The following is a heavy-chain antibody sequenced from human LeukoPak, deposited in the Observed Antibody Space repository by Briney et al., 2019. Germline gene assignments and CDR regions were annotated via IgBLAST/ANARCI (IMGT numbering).Heavy chain of an antibody. CDR1: GFTFSSYS. CDR3: ARDRVGRYYYPPRRYMDV. Sequence: GGTLRLSCAASGFTFSSYSMNWVRQAPGKGLEWVSYISSSSSTIYYADPVKGRFTISRDNDKNSLYLQMNGLRAEDTAVYYCARDRVGRYYYPPRRYMDVWGKGTTVTVSS. V-gene: IGHV3-48*01. CDR2: ISSSSSTI. J-gene: IGHJ6*03. D-gene: IGHD3-10*01.